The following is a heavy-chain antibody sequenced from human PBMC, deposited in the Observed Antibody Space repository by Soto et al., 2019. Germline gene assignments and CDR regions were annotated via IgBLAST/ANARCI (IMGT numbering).Heavy chain of an antibody. Sequence: GGSLRLSCAASGFTGSSNYMSWVRQAPGKGLEWVSVIYSGGSTYYADSVKGRFTISRDNSKNTLYLQMNSLRAEDTAVYYCARNPYCSGGSCYWNYFDYWGQGTLVTVSS. D-gene: IGHD2-15*01. CDR3: ARNPYCSGGSCYWNYFDY. V-gene: IGHV3-66*01. J-gene: IGHJ4*02. CDR1: GFTGSSNY. CDR2: IYSGGST.